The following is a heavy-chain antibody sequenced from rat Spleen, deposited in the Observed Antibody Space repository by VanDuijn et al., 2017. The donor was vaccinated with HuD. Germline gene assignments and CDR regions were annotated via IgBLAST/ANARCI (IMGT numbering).Heavy chain of an antibody. V-gene: IGHV2-6*01. J-gene: IGHJ3*01. CDR3: AGGGFAY. CDR1: GFSLTDHS. Sequence: QVQLKESGPGLVQPSQTLSLTCTVSGFSLTDHSVHWVRQPPGKGLEWIAAISSGGSTYYNSALKSRLSISRDTSKSQVFLKMNSLQTEDTAMYFCAGGGFAYWGQGTLVTVSS. CDR2: ISSGGST.